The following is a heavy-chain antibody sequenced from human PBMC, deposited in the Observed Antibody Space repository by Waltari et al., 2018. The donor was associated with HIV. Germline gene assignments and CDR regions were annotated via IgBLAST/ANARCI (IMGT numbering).Heavy chain of an antibody. D-gene: IGHD2-15*01. J-gene: IGHJ1*01. Sequence: QLLQSTSALTRPGASVTISCQVSGYPLSDLSMQWVRQGRGRRLEWMGGFDPKNGKPVYSQRYWGRVSLAEDTSEDTAFLELNRLTSDDTAVYYCVTLYNESPLYSNFWGQGTLVTV. V-gene: IGHV1-24*01. CDR3: VTLYNESPLYSNF. CDR2: FDPKNGKP. CDR1: GYPLSDLS.